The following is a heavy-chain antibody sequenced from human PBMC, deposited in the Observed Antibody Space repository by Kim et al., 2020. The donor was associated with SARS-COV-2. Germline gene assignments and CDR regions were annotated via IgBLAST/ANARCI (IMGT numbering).Heavy chain of an antibody. CDR2: ISTSSCR. J-gene: IGHJ4*02. CDR1: GFAFSSFN. V-gene: IGHV3-21*01. D-gene: IGHD2-15*01. CDR3: ASEDCSDSTCYY. Sequence: GGYLRLSCAASGFAFSSFNMNWVRQAPGKGLEWVSSISTSSCRFYADSVKGRFTISRDNAQNLLYLQMNSLRAEDTAIYYCASEDCSDSTCYYWGQGALVTVPS.